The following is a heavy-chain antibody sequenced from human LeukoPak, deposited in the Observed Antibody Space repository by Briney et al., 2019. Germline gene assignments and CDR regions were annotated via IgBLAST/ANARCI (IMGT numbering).Heavy chain of an antibody. CDR3: ARAFPPLRTSAAGDF. CDR1: GFTFSDYD. J-gene: IGHJ4*02. V-gene: IGHV3-21*06. Sequence: GGSLRLSCTASGFTFSDYDMNWVRLAPGKGLEWVSSISGRSSHMYYTDSAKGRFTISRDNARNSLYLQMNSLRAEDTAVYYCARAFPPLRTSAAGDFWGQGTLVTVSS. D-gene: IGHD6-25*01. CDR2: ISGRSSHM.